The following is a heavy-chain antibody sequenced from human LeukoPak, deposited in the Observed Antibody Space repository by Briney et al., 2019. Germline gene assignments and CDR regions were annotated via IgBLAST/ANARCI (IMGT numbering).Heavy chain of an antibody. J-gene: IGHJ4*02. CDR3: ARIYFEGITMIVVVPGDY. CDR2: ISAYNGNT. CDR1: GGTFSTYS. Sequence: GASVKVSCKASGGTFSTYSISWVRQAPGQGLEWMGWISAYNGNTNYAQKLQGRVTMTTDTSTSTAYMELRSLRSDDTAVYYCARIYFEGITMIVVVPGDYWGQGTLVTVSS. D-gene: IGHD3-22*01. V-gene: IGHV1-18*01.